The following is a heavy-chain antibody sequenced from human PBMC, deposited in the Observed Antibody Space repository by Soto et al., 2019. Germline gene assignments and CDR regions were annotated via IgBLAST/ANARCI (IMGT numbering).Heavy chain of an antibody. CDR3: ASVASDYINSVDH. D-gene: IGHD4-4*01. Sequence: EVQLLESGGGLVLPGGSLRLSCAASGFTFNAYAMTWVRQAPGKGLEWVSAIGGSGGNRYYAASGKGRFTISRDNSKDALELQMNSLRVEDTAVYYCASVASDYINSVDHWGQGILVTVSS. V-gene: IGHV3-23*01. CDR2: IGGSGGNR. J-gene: IGHJ4*02. CDR1: GFTFNAYA.